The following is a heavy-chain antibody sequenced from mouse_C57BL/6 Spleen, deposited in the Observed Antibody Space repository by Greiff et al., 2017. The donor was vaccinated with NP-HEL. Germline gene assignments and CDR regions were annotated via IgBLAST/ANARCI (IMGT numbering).Heavy chain of an antibody. CDR2: INPNNGGT. CDR3: ARRSNYDFLLAY. J-gene: IGHJ3*01. D-gene: IGHD2-5*01. CDR1: GYTFTDYN. V-gene: IGHV1-22*01. Sequence: EVQLQQSGPELVKPGASVKMSCKASGYTFTDYNMHWVKQSHGKSLEWIGYINPNNGGTSYNQKFKGKATLTVNKSSSTAYMELRSLTSEDSAVYYCARRSNYDFLLAYWGQGTLVTVSA.